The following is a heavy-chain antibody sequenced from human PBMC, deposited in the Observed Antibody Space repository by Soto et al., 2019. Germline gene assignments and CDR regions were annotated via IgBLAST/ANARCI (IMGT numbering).Heavy chain of an antibody. CDR3: GRGGSDSPMAPGY. J-gene: IGHJ4*02. D-gene: IGHD5-18*01. V-gene: IGHV3-74*01. Sequence: GGSLRFSCAASGFTFSSYWMHGVRQAPGKGLVWVSRINPDGSATNYADSVKGRFTISRDNAKNTLYLQMNSLRAEDTAVFYCGRGGSDSPMAPGYWGQGTLVTVSS. CDR1: GFTFSSYW. CDR2: INPDGSAT.